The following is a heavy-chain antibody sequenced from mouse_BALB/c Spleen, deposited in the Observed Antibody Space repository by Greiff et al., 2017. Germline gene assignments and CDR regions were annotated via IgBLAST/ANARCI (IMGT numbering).Heavy chain of an antibody. CDR1: GYTFTSYW. D-gene: IGHD3-3*01. CDR3: ARGDVYYFDY. CDR2: INPSTGYT. Sequence: QVQLKQSGAELAKPGASVKMSCKASGYTFTSYWMHWVKQRPGQGLEWIGYINPSTGYTEYNQKFKDKATLTADKSSSTAYMQLSSLTSEDSAVYYCARGDVYYFDYWGQGTTLTVSS. V-gene: IGHV1-7*01. J-gene: IGHJ2*01.